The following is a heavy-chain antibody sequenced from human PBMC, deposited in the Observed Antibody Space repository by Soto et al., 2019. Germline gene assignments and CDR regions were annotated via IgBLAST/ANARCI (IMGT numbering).Heavy chain of an antibody. V-gene: IGHV3-15*01. CDR1: GFTFSNAW. J-gene: IGHJ3*02. CDR2: IKSKTDGGTT. Sequence: GGSLRLSCAASGFTFSNAWMSWVRQAPGKGLEWVGRIKSKTDGGTTDYAAPVKGRFTISRDDSKNTLYLQMNSLKTEDTAVYYCTTDFRYYCSGGSCYDDALDIWGQGTMVTVSS. CDR3: TTDFRYYCSGGSCYDDALDI. D-gene: IGHD2-15*01.